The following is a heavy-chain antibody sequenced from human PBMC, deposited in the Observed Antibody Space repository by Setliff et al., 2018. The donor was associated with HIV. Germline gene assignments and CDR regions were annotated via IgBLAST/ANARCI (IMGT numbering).Heavy chain of an antibody. CDR3: ARVSRPYWYSIPRDYYHHLDV. V-gene: IGHV4-34*01. CDR1: GGSFSDNY. CDR2: INHSGRT. D-gene: IGHD2-8*02. J-gene: IGHJ6*03. Sequence: SETLSLTCAVYGGSFSDNYWSWIRQSPGKGLEWIGEINHSGRTKYSPSPRSRLSISVDTSKTQFSLKLSSVTAADTAVYYCARVSRPYWYSIPRDYYHHLDVWGKGTTVTVSS.